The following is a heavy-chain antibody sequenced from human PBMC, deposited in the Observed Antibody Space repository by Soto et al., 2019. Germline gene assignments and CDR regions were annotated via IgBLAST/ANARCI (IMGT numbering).Heavy chain of an antibody. D-gene: IGHD2-2*02. V-gene: IGHV3-23*01. Sequence: GGSLRLSCAASGFTFSGYAMSWVRQAPGKGLEWVSAISGSGGSTYYADSVKGRFTISRDNSKNTLYLQMNSLRAEDTAVYYCAKDLEVVPAAIHFDYWGQGTLVTVSS. CDR1: GFTFSGYA. CDR3: AKDLEVVPAAIHFDY. J-gene: IGHJ4*02. CDR2: ISGSGGST.